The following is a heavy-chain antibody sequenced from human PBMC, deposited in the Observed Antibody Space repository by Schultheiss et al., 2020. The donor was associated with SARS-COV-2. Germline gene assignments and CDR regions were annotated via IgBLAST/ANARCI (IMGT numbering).Heavy chain of an antibody. V-gene: IGHV1-46*03. CDR3: ARGPPTVTTGWVDWFDP. Sequence: ASVKVSCKASGYTFTSYYMHWVRQAPGQGLEWMGIINPSGGSTSYAQKFQGRVTMTRDTSTSTVYMELSSLRSEDTAVYYCARGPPTVTTGWVDWFDPWGQGTLVTGSS. CDR1: GYTFTSYY. J-gene: IGHJ5*02. CDR2: INPSGGST. D-gene: IGHD4-17*01.